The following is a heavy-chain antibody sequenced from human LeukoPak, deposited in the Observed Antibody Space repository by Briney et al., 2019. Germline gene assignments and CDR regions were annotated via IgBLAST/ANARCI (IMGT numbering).Heavy chain of an antibody. CDR1: GFPFISFW. Sequence: PGGALRLSCAASGFPFISFWMPWVRQAPGKGLVWVSDMNEFSTTIRYADSVKGRFTISRDNAKSILYLQMNNLRAEDTAMYFCARGGVNPVDHWGQGTLVTVSS. J-gene: IGHJ4*02. D-gene: IGHD1-14*01. V-gene: IGHV3-74*01. CDR3: ARGGVNPVDH. CDR2: MNEFSTTI.